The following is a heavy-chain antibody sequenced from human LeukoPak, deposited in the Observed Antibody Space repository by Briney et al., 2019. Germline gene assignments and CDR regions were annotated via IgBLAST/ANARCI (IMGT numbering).Heavy chain of an antibody. CDR2: IIPIFGTT. D-gene: IGHD6-19*01. Sequence: SVKVSCKASGGTFSNYPISWVRQAPGQGLEWMGGIIPIFGTTNDAQKFQGRVTITADESTSTAYLELSSLRSEDTAVYYCARGGIAVAGLSDYWGQGTLVTVSS. J-gene: IGHJ4*02. V-gene: IGHV1-69*01. CDR1: GGTFSNYP. CDR3: ARGGIAVAGLSDY.